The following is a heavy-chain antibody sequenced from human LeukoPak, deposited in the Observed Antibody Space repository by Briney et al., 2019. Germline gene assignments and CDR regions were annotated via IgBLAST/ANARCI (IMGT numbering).Heavy chain of an antibody. Sequence: ASVTVSCKASGYTFTSYAMNWVRQAPGQGLEWMGWINTNTGNPTYAQGFTGRFVFSLDTSVSTAYLQISSLKAEDTAVYYCARAGTYSSSWYWDYYYGMDVWGQGTTVTVSS. CDR1: GYTFTSYA. V-gene: IGHV7-4-1*02. D-gene: IGHD6-13*01. CDR3: ARAGTYSSSWYWDYYYGMDV. J-gene: IGHJ6*02. CDR2: INTNTGNP.